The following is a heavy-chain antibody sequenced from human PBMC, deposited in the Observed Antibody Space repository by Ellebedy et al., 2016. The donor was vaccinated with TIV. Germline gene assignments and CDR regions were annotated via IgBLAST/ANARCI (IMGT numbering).Heavy chain of an antibody. D-gene: IGHD5-12*01. CDR3: ARWKPSYGGYD. Sequence: MPSETLSLTCTVPGGSISSYYWSWIRQPPGKGLEWIGYIYYSGSTNYNPSLKSRVTISVDTSKNQFSLKLSSVTAADTAVYYCARWKPSYGGYDWGQGTLVTVSS. V-gene: IGHV4-59*01. J-gene: IGHJ4*02. CDR1: GGSISSYY. CDR2: IYYSGST.